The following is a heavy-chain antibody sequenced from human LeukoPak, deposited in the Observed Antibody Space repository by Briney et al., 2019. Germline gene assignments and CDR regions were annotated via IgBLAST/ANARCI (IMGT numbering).Heavy chain of an antibody. V-gene: IGHV4-39*07. D-gene: IGHD3-22*01. CDR1: GGSISSSSYY. CDR2: IYYSGST. CDR3: ARDRAFYHDSSAYFSPLNY. Sequence: NPSETLSLTCTVSGGSISSSSYYWGWIRQPPGKGLEWIGSIYYSGSTFYNPSLKSRVTISVDTSKNQFSLRLRSVTAADTAVYYCARDRAFYHDSSAYFSPLNYWGQGTLVIVSS. J-gene: IGHJ4*02.